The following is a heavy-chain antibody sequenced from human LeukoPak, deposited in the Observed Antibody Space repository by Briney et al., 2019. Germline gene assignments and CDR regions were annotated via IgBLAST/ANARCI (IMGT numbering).Heavy chain of an antibody. J-gene: IGHJ5*02. CDR3: ARIWFGDSSNWFDP. Sequence: GGSLRLSCVTSGFTFSSYEMNWVRQAPGKGLEWVSYISNSGSTIYYADSVKGRFTISRDNAKNSLYLQMNSLRAEDTAVYYCARIWFGDSSNWFDPWGQGTLVTVSS. CDR2: ISNSGSTI. D-gene: IGHD3-10*01. V-gene: IGHV3-48*03. CDR1: GFTFSSYE.